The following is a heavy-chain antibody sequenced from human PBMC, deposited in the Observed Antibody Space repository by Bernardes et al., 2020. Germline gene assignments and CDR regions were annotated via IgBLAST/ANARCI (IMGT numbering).Heavy chain of an antibody. Sequence: ASVKVSCKASGYSFTDSAILWVRQAPGQRLEWMGWINPDNGNTKYSQKFQGRVTFTGDTAASIAYMEVSSLRSEDTAVYYCARGHCSSISCYDGYYYYYYMDVWGRGTTVTVSS. J-gene: IGHJ6*03. CDR1: GYSFTDSA. CDR2: INPDNGNT. D-gene: IGHD2-2*01. CDR3: ARGHCSSISCYDGYYYYYYMDV. V-gene: IGHV1-3*01.